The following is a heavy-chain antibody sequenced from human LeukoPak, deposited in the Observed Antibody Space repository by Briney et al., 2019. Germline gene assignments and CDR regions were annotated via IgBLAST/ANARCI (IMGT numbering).Heavy chain of an antibody. CDR1: GGSFSGYY. V-gene: IGHV4-34*01. J-gene: IGHJ4*02. Sequence: SETLSLTCDVSGGSFSGYYWSWIRQPPGQGLEWIGEIDHSGSINSNPSLKSRVTISVDTSENQFSLKLSSVTAADTAVYYCARHPVVAAAKYFDYWGQGTLVTVSS. CDR2: IDHSGSI. D-gene: IGHD2-15*01. CDR3: ARHPVVAAAKYFDY.